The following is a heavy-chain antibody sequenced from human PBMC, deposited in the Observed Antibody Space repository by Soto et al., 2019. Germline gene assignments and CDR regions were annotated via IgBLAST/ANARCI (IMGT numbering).Heavy chain of an antibody. CDR3: ARGGTLRYFDWLPMYYFDY. Sequence: ASVKVSCKASGYTFTSYAMHWVRQAPGQRLEWMGWINAGNGNTKYSQKFQGRVTITRDTSASTAYMELSSLRSEDTAVYYCARGGTLRYFDWLPMYYFDYWGQGTRVTVSS. CDR1: GYTFTSYA. J-gene: IGHJ4*02. CDR2: INAGNGNT. D-gene: IGHD3-9*01. V-gene: IGHV1-3*01.